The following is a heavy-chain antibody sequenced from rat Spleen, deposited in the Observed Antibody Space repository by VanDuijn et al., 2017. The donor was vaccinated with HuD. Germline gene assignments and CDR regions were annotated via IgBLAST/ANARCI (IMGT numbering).Heavy chain of an antibody. CDR3: ARSRYNNYVMDA. V-gene: IGHV3-3*01. Sequence: EVQLQESGPGLVKPSQSLSLTCSVTGYSITSGYGWNWIRKFPGNKLEWMGYINSAGSTNYNPPLKSQISITRDTSKNQFFLQVNSVSTEDTATYYCARSRYNNYVMDAWGQGTSVTVSA. CDR2: INSAGST. J-gene: IGHJ4*01. D-gene: IGHD1-10*01. CDR1: GYSITSGYG.